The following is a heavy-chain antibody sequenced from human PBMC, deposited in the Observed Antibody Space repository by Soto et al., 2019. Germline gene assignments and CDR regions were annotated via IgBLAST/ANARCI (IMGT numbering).Heavy chain of an antibody. J-gene: IGHJ5*02. D-gene: IGHD3-9*01. CDR2: ISSSSSYI. Sequence: GGSLRVSCAASGLTLSSYSMNWVRQTPGKGLEWVSSISSSSSYIYYADSVKGRFTISRDNAKNSLYLQMNSLRAEDTAVYYWTRDGAYNILTGYSWFNHWGQGTLVTVSS. CDR3: TRDGAYNILTGYSWFNH. CDR1: GLTLSSYS. V-gene: IGHV3-21*01.